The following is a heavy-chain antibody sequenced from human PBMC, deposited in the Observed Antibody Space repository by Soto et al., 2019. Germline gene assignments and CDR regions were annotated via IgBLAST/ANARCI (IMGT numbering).Heavy chain of an antibody. V-gene: IGHV3-23*01. CDR1: GFTFSSYA. J-gene: IGHJ4*02. Sequence: GGSLRLSCAASGFTFSSYAMGWVRQAPGKGLEWVSAISGSGGSTYYADSVKGRFTISRDNSKNTLYLQMNSLRAEDTAVYYCAKGISNYYDSSGYAGYFDYWGQGTLVTVSS. CDR2: ISGSGGST. D-gene: IGHD3-22*01. CDR3: AKGISNYYDSSGYAGYFDY.